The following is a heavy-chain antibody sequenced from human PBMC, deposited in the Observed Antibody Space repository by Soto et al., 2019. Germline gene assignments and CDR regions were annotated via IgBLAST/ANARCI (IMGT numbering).Heavy chain of an antibody. D-gene: IGHD1-26*01. V-gene: IGHV1-69*12. CDR3: AKGLVGARFGAFDI. J-gene: IGHJ3*02. CDR2: IIPIFGTA. CDR1: GGTFSSYA. Sequence: QVQLVQSRAEVKKPGSSVKVSCKASGGTFSSYAISWVRQAPGQGLEWMGGIIPIFGTANYAQKFQGRVTITADESTSTAYMELSSLRSEDTAVYYCAKGLVGARFGAFDIWGQGTMVTVSS.